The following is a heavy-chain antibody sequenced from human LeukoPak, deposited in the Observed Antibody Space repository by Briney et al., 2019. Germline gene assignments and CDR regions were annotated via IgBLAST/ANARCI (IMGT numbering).Heavy chain of an antibody. CDR3: ARAGGGSYFDWLSHSYYFDY. CDR2: IYTSGST. D-gene: IGHD3-9*01. V-gene: IGHV4-4*07. CDR1: GGSISSYY. Sequence: SETLSLTCTVSGGSISSYYWSWIRQPAGKGLEWIGRIYTSGSTNYNPSLKSRVTMSVDTSKNQFSLKLSSVTAADTAVYYCARAGGGSYFDWLSHSYYFDYWGQGTLVTVSS. J-gene: IGHJ4*02.